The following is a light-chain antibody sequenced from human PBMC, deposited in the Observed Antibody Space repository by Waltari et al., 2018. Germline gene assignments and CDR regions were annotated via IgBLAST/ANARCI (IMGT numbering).Light chain of an antibody. J-gene: IGLJ3*02. V-gene: IGLV2-18*02. CDR3: LSYTTSDTWV. Sequence: QSALTQIPSVSGSPGQSVTISCTGTSSDIGHFHRVSWYQKAPGTAPKLFIYEVTNRPSGVPDRFSGSKSGNTASLTISGLQADDEADYYCLSYTTSDTWVFGGGTKVTVL. CDR1: SSDIGHFHR. CDR2: EVT.